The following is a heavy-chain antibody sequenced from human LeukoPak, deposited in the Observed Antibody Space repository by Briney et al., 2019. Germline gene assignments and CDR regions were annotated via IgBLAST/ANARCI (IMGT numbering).Heavy chain of an antibody. V-gene: IGHV1-46*01. Sequence: GASVKVSCKASGYTLTSNYIHWVRQAPGQGLEWTGMIYPRDGSTSYAQKFQGRVTVTRDTSTSTVHMELSGLRSEDTAVYYCARDQEGFDYWGQGTLVTVSS. CDR1: GYTLTSNY. J-gene: IGHJ4*02. CDR3: ARDQEGFDY. CDR2: IYPRDGST.